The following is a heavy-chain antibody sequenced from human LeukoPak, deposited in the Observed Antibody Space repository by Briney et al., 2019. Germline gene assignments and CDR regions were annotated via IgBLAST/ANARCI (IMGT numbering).Heavy chain of an antibody. Sequence: SETLSLTCGVSGASLIGYYWSWIRQPPGKGLEWIGEINHSGSTDYNPSLKSRVTISVDTSKNHFSLRLSSVTAADTAVYYCARFPRWFDPWGQGTLVTVS. CDR1: GASLIGYY. CDR3: ARFPRWFDP. J-gene: IGHJ5*02. CDR2: INHSGST. V-gene: IGHV4-34*01.